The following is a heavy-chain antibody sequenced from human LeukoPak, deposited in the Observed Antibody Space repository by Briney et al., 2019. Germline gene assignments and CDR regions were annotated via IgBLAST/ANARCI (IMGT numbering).Heavy chain of an antibody. Sequence: GGSLRLSCAASGFTFSSHWMSWVRQAPGKGLEWVAIIKQDGSEKYYVDSVKGRFTISRDNAKNSLYLQMNSLRAEDTAVYYCVRGFTYGTDYFDYWGQGTLVTVSS. J-gene: IGHJ4*02. V-gene: IGHV3-7*04. CDR1: GFTFSSHW. D-gene: IGHD2-8*01. CDR2: IKQDGSEK. CDR3: VRGFTYGTDYFDY.